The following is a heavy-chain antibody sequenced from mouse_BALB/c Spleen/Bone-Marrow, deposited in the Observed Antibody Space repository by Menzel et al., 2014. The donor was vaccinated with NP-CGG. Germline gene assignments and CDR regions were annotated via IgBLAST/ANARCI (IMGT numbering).Heavy chain of an antibody. Sequence: VQVVESGPELVKPGASVKISCKASGYSFTGYFMNWVMQSHGKSLEWIGRINPYNGDTFYNQKFKGKATLTVDKSSSTAHMELRSLASEDSAVYYCASSFITTAYYFDYWGQGTTLTVSS. CDR1: GYSFTGYF. J-gene: IGHJ2*01. D-gene: IGHD1-2*01. CDR2: INPYNGDT. CDR3: ASSFITTAYYFDY. V-gene: IGHV1-20*02.